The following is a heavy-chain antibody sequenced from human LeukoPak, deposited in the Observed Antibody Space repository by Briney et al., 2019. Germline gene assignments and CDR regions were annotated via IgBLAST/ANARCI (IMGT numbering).Heavy chain of an antibody. CDR1: GYTFTGYY. J-gene: IGHJ5*02. CDR2: INPNSGGT. D-gene: IGHD3-22*01. CDR3: ARVRGSYYDSSGYYP. V-gene: IGHV1-2*02. Sequence: ASVKVSCKASGYTFTGYYMHWVRQAPGQGLEWMGWINPNSGGTNYAQKFQGRVSMTRDTSISTAYMELSRLRSDDTAGYYCARVRGSYYDSSGYYPWGQGTLVTVSS.